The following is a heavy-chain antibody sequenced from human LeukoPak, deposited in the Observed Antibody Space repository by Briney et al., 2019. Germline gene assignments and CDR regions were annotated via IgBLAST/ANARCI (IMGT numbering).Heavy chain of an antibody. CDR2: INQDGGEK. J-gene: IGHJ4*02. D-gene: IGHD6-13*01. CDR1: GFTFSSYS. V-gene: IGHV3-7*01. Sequence: GGSLRLSCAASGFTFSSYSMSWVRQAPGKGLEWVANINQDGGEKYYVDSVKGRFTISRDNAKKSLYLQMNSLRAEDTAVYYCARDRVWTVLYWGQGTLVTVSS. CDR3: ARDRVWTVLY.